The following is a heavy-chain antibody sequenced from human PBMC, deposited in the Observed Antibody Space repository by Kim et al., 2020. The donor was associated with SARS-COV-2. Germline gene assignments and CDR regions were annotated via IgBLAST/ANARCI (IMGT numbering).Heavy chain of an antibody. J-gene: IGHJ3*02. CDR2: NK. Sequence: NKYYADSVKGRFTITRDNSKNTLYLQMNSLGAEDTAVYYSAREVLKAVDIWGQGTMVTDSS. V-gene: IGHV3-30*01. D-gene: IGHD2-8*02. CDR3: AREVLKAVDI.